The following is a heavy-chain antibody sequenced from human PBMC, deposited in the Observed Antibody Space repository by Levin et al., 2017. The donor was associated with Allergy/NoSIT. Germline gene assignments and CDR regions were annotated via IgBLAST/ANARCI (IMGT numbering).Heavy chain of an antibody. V-gene: IGHV4-4*02. CDR3: ARESPSEGGMDV. CDR2: IYHSGST. J-gene: IGHJ6*02. Sequence: GSLRLSCAVSGGSLSSNNWWNWVRQPPGKGLEWIGGIYHSGSTNYNPSLKSRVTMSVDKSKNQFSLKLSSVTAADTAVYYCARESPSEGGMDVWGQGTTVTVSS. CDR1: GGSLSSNNW.